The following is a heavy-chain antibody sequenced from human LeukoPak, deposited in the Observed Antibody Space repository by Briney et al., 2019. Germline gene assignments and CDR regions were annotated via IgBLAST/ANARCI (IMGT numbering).Heavy chain of an antibody. CDR3: ARDPGFIAAAGDDY. D-gene: IGHD6-13*01. CDR2: INPNSGGT. Sequence: GASVKVSCTASGYTFTGYYMHWVRQAPGQGLEWMGWINPNSGGTNYAQKFQGRVTMTRDTSISTAYMELSRLRSDDTAVYYYARDPGFIAAAGDDYWGQGTLVTVSS. V-gene: IGHV1-2*02. CDR1: GYTFTGYY. J-gene: IGHJ4*02.